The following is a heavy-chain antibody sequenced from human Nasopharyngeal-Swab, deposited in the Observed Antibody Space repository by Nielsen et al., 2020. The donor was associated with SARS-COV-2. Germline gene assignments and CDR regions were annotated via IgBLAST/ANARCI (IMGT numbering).Heavy chain of an antibody. CDR1: GFAFSSYA. CDR3: AKDGGGWYTSGWYYFDY. V-gene: IGHV3-23*01. CDR2: FSGSSGKT. J-gene: IGHJ4*02. D-gene: IGHD6-19*01. Sequence: GESLKISCAASGFAFSSYAISWVRQTPGKGLEWVSSFSGSSGKTYYADYVKGRFTISRDTSKNTLYLQMNSLRADDTAVYYCAKDGGGWYTSGWYYFDYWGQGTPVTVSS.